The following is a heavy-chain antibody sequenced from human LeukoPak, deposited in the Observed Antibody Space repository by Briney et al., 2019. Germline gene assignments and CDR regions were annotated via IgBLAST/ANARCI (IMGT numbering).Heavy chain of an antibody. CDR3: ARDTDYDIPFDY. V-gene: IGHV1-69*04. D-gene: IGHD3-9*01. J-gene: IGHJ4*02. CDR2: IIPILGIA. Sequence: SVKVSCTASGGTFSSYAISWVRQAPGQGLEWMGRIIPILGIANYAQKFQGRVTITADKSTSTAYMELSSLRSEDTAVYYCARDTDYDIPFDYWGQGTLVTVSS. CDR1: GGTFSSYA.